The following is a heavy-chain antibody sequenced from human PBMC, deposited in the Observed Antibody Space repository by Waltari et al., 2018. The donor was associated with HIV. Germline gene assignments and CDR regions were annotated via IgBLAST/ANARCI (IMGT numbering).Heavy chain of an antibody. CDR1: GFTFSSYA. Sequence: EVQLLESGGGLVQPGGSLRLSCAASGFTFSSYAMSWVSQAPGKGREWVSGISGGGSGTNYADSVKGRFTISRDNSKNTLYLQMNSLRAEDTAVFYCARGRSTNCNSCPSDIWGQGTMVSVSS. D-gene: IGHD2-2*01. V-gene: IGHV3-23*01. CDR3: ARGRSTNCNSCPSDI. CDR2: ISGGGSGT. J-gene: IGHJ3*02.